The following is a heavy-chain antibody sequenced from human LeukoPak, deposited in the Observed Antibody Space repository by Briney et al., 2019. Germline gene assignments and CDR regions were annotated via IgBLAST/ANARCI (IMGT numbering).Heavy chain of an antibody. CDR1: GGSFSNGSYY. CDR2: IYYSGSTYSGST. D-gene: IGHD1-26*01. CDR3: ARTQSSGIVGATTQFEY. J-gene: IGHJ4*02. Sequence: SETLSLTCTVSGGSFSNGSYYWGWIRQPPGKGLEWIGCIYYSGSTYSGSTYYNPSLKTRVTISVDTSKNQFSLKVASVTAADTAVYFCARTQSSGIVGATTQFEYWGQGTLVTVSS. V-gene: IGHV4-39*01.